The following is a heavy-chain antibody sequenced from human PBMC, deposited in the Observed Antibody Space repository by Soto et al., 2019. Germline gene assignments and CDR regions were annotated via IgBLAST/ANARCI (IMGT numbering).Heavy chain of an antibody. CDR2: IYYSGST. Sequence: SETLSLTCTVSGGSISSGGYYWSWIRQHPGKGLEWIGYIYYSGSTYYNPSLKSRVTISVDTSKNQFSLKLSSVTAADTAVYYCARLERTNIAARRGPSEYWGQGTLVTVSS. CDR3: ARLERTNIAARRGPSEY. J-gene: IGHJ4*02. D-gene: IGHD6-6*01. CDR1: GGSISSGGYY. V-gene: IGHV4-31*03.